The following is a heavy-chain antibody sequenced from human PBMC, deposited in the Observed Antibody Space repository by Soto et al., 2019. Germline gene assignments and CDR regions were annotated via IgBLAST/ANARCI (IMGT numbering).Heavy chain of an antibody. D-gene: IGHD2-2*01. CDR1: GFSFSSYT. CDR3: ARDFVVQAARWLDRYNYYGGDV. V-gene: IGHV3-30*14. J-gene: IGHJ6*02. Sequence: GGSLRLSCAASGFSFSSYTMHWVRQTPGKGLEWVAHISYDGGDKYYADSVKGRFTIPRDNSKNTLYLQMNSLRAEDTAVYYCARDFVVQAARWLDRYNYYGGDVWAQGTMV. CDR2: ISYDGGDK.